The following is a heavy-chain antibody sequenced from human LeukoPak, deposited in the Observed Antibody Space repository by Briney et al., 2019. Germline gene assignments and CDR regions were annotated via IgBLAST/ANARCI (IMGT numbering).Heavy chain of an antibody. D-gene: IGHD3-16*01. V-gene: IGHV4-38-2*02. CDR1: GYSITSGFS. Sequence: SETLSLACAVSGYSITSGFSWGWIRQPPGKGLEWIGTISHNGTTDYKSTLESRLTISMDTSKNLFSLRLTSVTAADTAVYYCAREGAVPGIDPWGQGTLVTVSS. CDR2: ISHNGTT. J-gene: IGHJ5*02. CDR3: AREGAVPGIDP.